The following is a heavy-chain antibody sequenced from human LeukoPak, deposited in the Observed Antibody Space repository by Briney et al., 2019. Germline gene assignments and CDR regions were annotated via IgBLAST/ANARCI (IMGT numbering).Heavy chain of an antibody. CDR2: IYSGGST. CDR1: GFTVSSNY. CDR3: ARPYYPAAAGLDY. Sequence: GGSLRLSCAASGFTVSSNYMSWVRKAPGKGLEWVSVIYSGGSTYYADSVKGRFTISRDNSKNTLYLQMNSLRAEDTAVYYCARPYYPAAAGLDYWGQGTLVTVSS. V-gene: IGHV3-66*04. D-gene: IGHD6-13*01. J-gene: IGHJ4*02.